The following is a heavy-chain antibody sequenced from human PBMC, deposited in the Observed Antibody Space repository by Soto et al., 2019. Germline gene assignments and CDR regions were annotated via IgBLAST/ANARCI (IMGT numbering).Heavy chain of an antibody. Sequence: QVQLQESGPGLVKPSETLSLTCTVSGGSISNYYWSWIRQTPGKGLEWIGYIYYSGSTNYNPSLKRRVTLSVNTSKNQFSLKLSSVTAADTAVYYCAREAVRDDFWSGYYSPYYYFYMDVWGKGTTVTVSS. D-gene: IGHD3-3*01. CDR1: GGSISNYY. J-gene: IGHJ6*03. CDR2: IYYSGST. V-gene: IGHV4-59*01. CDR3: AREAVRDDFWSGYYSPYYYFYMDV.